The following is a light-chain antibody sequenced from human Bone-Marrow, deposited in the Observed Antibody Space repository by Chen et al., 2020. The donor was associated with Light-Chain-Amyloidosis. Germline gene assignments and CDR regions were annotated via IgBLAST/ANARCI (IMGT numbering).Light chain of an antibody. CDR3: QSADSSGTYEVI. V-gene: IGLV3-25*03. CDR1: DLPTKY. Sequence: SYELTQPPSVSVSPGQKARITCSGDDLPTKYAYWYQQKPGQAPVLVINRDTERPSGISERFSGSSSGTTATLTISGVQAEDEADYHCQSADSSGTYEVIFGGGTKLTVL. J-gene: IGLJ2*01. CDR2: RDT.